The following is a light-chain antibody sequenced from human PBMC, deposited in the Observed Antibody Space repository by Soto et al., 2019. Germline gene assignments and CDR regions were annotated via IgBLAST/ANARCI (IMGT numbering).Light chain of an antibody. CDR3: CSYTGASTYV. J-gene: IGLJ1*01. Sequence: QSALTQPASVSGSPGQSVTISCAGTSGDVGGYNYVSWYQQHPGKAPKLMIHAVTNRLSGVSNRFSGSKSGNTASLTISSLQAEDEADYYCCSYTGASTYVFGTGTKVTVL. CDR2: AVT. CDR1: SGDVGGYNY. V-gene: IGLV2-14*01.